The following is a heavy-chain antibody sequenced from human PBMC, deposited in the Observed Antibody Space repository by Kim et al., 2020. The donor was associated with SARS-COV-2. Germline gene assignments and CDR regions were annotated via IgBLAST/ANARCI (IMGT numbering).Heavy chain of an antibody. Sequence: GGSLRLSCAASGFTFSSYAMSWVRQAPGKGLEWVSAISGSGGSTYYADSVKGRFTISRDNSKNTLYLQMNSLRAEDTAVYYCAKGPEGRYFDWLLSKYFDCWGQGTLVTVSS. J-gene: IGHJ4*02. CDR2: ISGSGGST. D-gene: IGHD3-9*01. V-gene: IGHV3-23*01. CDR1: GFTFSSYA. CDR3: AKGPEGRYFDWLLSKYFDC.